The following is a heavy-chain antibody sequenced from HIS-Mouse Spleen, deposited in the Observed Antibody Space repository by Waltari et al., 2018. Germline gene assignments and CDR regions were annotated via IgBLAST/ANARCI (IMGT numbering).Heavy chain of an antibody. D-gene: IGHD7-27*01. CDR2: ISYDGSNK. CDR1: GFTFCSYA. J-gene: IGHJ2*01. Sequence: QVQLVESGGGVVQPGRSLRFSCAAAGFTFCSYAMPWVRRAPGKGLEWVAVISYDGSNKYYADSVKGRFTISKDNSKNTLYLQMNSLRAEDTAVYYCASLLTGDWYFDLWGRGTLVTVSS. CDR3: ASLLTGDWYFDL. V-gene: IGHV3-30*01.